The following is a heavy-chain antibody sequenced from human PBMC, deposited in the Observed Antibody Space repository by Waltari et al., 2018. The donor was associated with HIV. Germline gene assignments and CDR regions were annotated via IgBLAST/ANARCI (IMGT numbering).Heavy chain of an antibody. CDR3: ATAGRGFYRGSYHFDY. CDR1: GYTLTELS. CDR2: CDPEDGET. J-gene: IGHJ4*02. D-gene: IGHD1-26*01. V-gene: IGHV1-24*01. Sequence: QVQLVQSGAEVKKPGASVKVSCKVSGYTLTELSMHWVRQAPGKGLEWMGGCDPEDGETIYAQKFQGRVTMTEDTSTDTAYMELSSLRSEDTAVYYCATAGRGFYRGSYHFDYWGQGTLVTVSS.